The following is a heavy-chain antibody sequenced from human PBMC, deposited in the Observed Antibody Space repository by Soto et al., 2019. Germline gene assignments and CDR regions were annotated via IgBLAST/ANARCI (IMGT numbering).Heavy chain of an antibody. V-gene: IGHV3-23*01. CDR1: GFTFSSYA. CDR3: AKDQAPYDYYYGMDV. Sequence: RRLSCAASGFTFSSYAMGWVRQAPGKGLEWVSAISGSGGSTYYADSVKGRFTISRDNSKNTPYLQMNSLRAEDTAVFYCAKDQAPYDYYYGMDVWGQGTTVTVSS. CDR2: ISGSGGST. J-gene: IGHJ6*02.